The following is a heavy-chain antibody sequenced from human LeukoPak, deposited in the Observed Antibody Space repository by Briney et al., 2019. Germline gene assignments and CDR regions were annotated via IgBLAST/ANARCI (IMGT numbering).Heavy chain of an antibody. CDR3: ARDGGPYYYDSSGYYYRDY. CDR1: GFTVSSNY. D-gene: IGHD3-22*01. V-gene: IGHV3-66*01. CDR2: IYSGGST. J-gene: IGHJ4*02. Sequence: GGSLRLSCAASGFTVSSNYMSWVRQAPGKGLEWVSVIYSGGSTYYADSVKGRFTISRDNSKNTLYLQMNSLRAEDTAVYYCARDGGPYYYDSSGYYYRDYWGQGTLVTVSS.